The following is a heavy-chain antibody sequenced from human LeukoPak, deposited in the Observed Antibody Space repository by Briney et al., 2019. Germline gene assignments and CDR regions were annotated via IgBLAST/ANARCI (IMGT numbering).Heavy chain of an antibody. CDR2: IYYSGST. CDR3: ARDGEGYCSGGSCYSAHGMDV. Sequence: SETLSLTCTISGGSISNYYWSWIRQPPGKGLEWIGYIYYSGSTNYNPSLKSRVTISVDTSKNQFSLKLSSVTAADTAVYYCARDGEGYCSGGSCYSAHGMDVWGQGTTVTVSS. V-gene: IGHV4-59*01. CDR1: GGSISNYY. J-gene: IGHJ6*02. D-gene: IGHD2-15*01.